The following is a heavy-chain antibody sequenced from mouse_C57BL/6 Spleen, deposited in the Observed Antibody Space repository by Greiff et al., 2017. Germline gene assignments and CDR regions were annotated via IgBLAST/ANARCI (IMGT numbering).Heavy chain of an antibody. CDR1: GYAFSSSW. V-gene: IGHV1-82*01. Sequence: VKLMESGPELVKPGASVKISCKASGYAFSSSWMNWVKQRPGKGLEWIGRIYPGDGDTNYNGKFKGKATLTADKSSSTAYMQLSSLTSEDSAVYFCARDYYGSSYNAYWGQGTLVTVSA. CDR3: ARDYYGSSYNAY. CDR2: IYPGDGDT. D-gene: IGHD1-1*01. J-gene: IGHJ3*01.